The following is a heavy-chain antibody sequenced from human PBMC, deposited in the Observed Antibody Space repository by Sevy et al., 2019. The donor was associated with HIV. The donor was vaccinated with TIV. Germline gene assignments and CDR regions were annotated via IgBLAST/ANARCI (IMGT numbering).Heavy chain of an antibody. J-gene: IGHJ4*02. Sequence: GGSLRLSCAASGFSFTWYWMSWVRQTPEKGLEWVANIKQDGNEIYYADSVKGRFTISRDNAKESLYLQMSNLRVEDTAIYYCARRYFDLWGQGILVTVSS. CDR3: ARRYFDL. V-gene: IGHV3-7*01. CDR2: IKQDGNEI. CDR1: GFSFTWYW.